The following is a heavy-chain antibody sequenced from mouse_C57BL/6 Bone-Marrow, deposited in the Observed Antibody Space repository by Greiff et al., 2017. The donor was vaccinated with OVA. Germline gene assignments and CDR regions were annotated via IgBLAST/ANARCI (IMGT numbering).Heavy chain of an antibody. CDR1: GYTFTSYW. V-gene: IGHV1-64*01. CDR2: IHPNSGST. J-gene: IGHJ2*01. CDR3: ARVGVVPDYGDY. D-gene: IGHD1-1*02. Sequence: VQLQQPGAELVKPGASVKLSCKASGYTFTSYWMHWVKQRPGQGLEWIGMIHPNSGSTNYNEKFKSKATLTVDTSSSTAYMQLSSLPSSDSAVFYGARVGVVPDYGDYWGQGTTRTVSA.